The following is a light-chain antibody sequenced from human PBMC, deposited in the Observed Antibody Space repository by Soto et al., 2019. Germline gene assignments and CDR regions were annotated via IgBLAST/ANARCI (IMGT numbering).Light chain of an antibody. CDR2: DDS. CDR3: QVWASTAEFFV. Sequence: SYELTQPPSVSVAPGQTATVSCGGNNIGGKNVHWYQQKPGQAPVLVVYDDSDRPSGIPERFSGSNSGNMATLTISRVEAGDEADYYCQVWASTAEFFVFGSGTKVTVL. V-gene: IGLV3-21*02. J-gene: IGLJ1*01. CDR1: NIGGKN.